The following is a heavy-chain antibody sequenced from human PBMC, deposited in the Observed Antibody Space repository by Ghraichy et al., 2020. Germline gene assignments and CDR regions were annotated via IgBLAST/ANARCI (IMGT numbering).Heavy chain of an antibody. J-gene: IGHJ6*02. D-gene: IGHD1-1*01. CDR3: ATHLNALYGVGV. Sequence: SETLSLTCTVSGGSISSSSFYWGWIRQPPGKGLEWIGNIYYSGRAYHNPSLKSRVTISVDTSKNQFSLKLSSVTAADTAVYYCATHLNALYGVGVWGQGTTVTVSS. CDR2: IYYSGRA. V-gene: IGHV4-39*01. CDR1: GGSISSSSFY.